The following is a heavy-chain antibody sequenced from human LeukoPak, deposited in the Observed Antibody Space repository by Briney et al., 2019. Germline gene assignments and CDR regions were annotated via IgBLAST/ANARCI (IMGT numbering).Heavy chain of an antibody. V-gene: IGHV1-2*02. Sequence: ASVKVSCKASGYTFTSYDINWVRQATGQGLEWMGWINPNSGGTNYAQKFQGRVTMTRDTSISTAYMELSRLRSDDTAVYYCARTRITIFGVVINGDDAFDIWGQGTMVTVSS. CDR1: GYTFTSYD. J-gene: IGHJ3*02. CDR2: INPNSGGT. CDR3: ARTRITIFGVVINGDDAFDI. D-gene: IGHD3-3*01.